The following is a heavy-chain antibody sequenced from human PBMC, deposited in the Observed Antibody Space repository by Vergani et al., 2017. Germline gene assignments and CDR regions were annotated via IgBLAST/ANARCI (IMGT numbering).Heavy chain of an antibody. Sequence: EVQLLESGGGLVQPGGSLRLSCAASGFTFSSYAMSWVRQAPGKGLEWDSAISGSGGSTYYADSVKGRFTISRDNSKNTLYLQMNSLRAEDTAVYYCAKSSTLMVYADYWGQGTLVTVSS. CDR2: ISGSGGST. CDR3: AKSSTLMVYADY. CDR1: GFTFSSYA. V-gene: IGHV3-23*01. D-gene: IGHD2-8*01. J-gene: IGHJ4*02.